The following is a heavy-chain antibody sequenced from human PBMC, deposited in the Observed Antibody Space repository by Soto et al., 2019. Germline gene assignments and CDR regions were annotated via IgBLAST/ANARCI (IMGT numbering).Heavy chain of an antibody. CDR1: GFTFSSYS. CDR2: ISSSSSTI. J-gene: IGHJ6*02. V-gene: IGHV3-48*02. D-gene: IGHD5-18*01. CDR3: ASLLGGYSYGPRYYYYGMDV. Sequence: EVQLVESGGGLVQPGGSLRLSCAASGFTFSSYSMNWVHQASGKGLEWVSYISSSSSTIYYADSVKGRFTISRDNAKNSLYLQMNSLRDEDTAVYYCASLLGGYSYGPRYYYYGMDVWGQGTTVTVSS.